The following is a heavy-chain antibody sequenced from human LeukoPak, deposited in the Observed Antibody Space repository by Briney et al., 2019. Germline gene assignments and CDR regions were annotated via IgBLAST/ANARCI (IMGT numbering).Heavy chain of an antibody. Sequence: GGSLRLSCAASGFAFSSQAMGWVRQAPGKGLEWVSVISDSGSIIYYADSVKGRFTISRDNSKNTLFLQMNSLRADDTDVYYCAKDARRTSGWYFFDYWGQGTLVTVSS. J-gene: IGHJ4*02. CDR2: ISDSGSII. CDR1: GFAFSSQA. CDR3: AKDARRTSGWYFFDY. D-gene: IGHD6-19*01. V-gene: IGHV3-23*01.